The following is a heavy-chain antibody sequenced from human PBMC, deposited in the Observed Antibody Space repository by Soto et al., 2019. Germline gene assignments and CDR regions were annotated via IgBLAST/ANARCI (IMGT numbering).Heavy chain of an antibody. V-gene: IGHV4-39*01. CDR2: VYHSGTT. D-gene: IGHD6-19*01. CDR3: ARTRGWSRYYFDF. Sequence: SETLSLTCSVSGGSIASSGSNSDYWGWIRQAPGKRPEWIGSVYHSGTTYPNPSFKSRITLSVDTSKNQFSLRLNSVTAADTAVYFCARTRGWSRYYFDFWGQGTQVTVS. J-gene: IGHJ4*02. CDR1: GGSIASSGSNSDY.